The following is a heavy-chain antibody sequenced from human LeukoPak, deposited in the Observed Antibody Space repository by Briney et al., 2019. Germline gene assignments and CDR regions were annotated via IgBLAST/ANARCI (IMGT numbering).Heavy chain of an antibody. Sequence: GASVKVSCKASGGTFSSYAISWVRQAPGQGLEWMGGIIPIFGTANYAQKFQGRVTITADESASTAYMELSSLRSEDTAVYYCARGGWGGGSGRKLYSYYYYYYMDVWGKGTTVTVSS. J-gene: IGHJ6*03. CDR3: ARGGWGGGSGRKLYSYYYYYYMDV. D-gene: IGHD3-10*01. CDR1: GGTFSSYA. CDR2: IIPIFGTA. V-gene: IGHV1-69*13.